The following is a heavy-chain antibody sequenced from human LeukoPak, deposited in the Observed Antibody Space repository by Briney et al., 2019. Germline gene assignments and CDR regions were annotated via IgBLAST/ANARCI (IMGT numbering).Heavy chain of an antibody. CDR2: INPSGGST. V-gene: IGHV1-46*01. CDR1: GYTFTSYY. D-gene: IGHD6-19*01. Sequence: ASVEVSCKASGYTFTSYYMHWVRQAPGQGLEWMGIINPSGGSTSYAQKFQGRVTMTRDTSTSTVYMELSSLRSEDTAVYYCARSTSSGWPDYWGQGTLVTVSS. J-gene: IGHJ4*02. CDR3: ARSTSSGWPDY.